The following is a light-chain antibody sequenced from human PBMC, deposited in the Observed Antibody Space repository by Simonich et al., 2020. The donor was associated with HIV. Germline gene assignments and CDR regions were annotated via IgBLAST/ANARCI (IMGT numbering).Light chain of an antibody. Sequence: EIVMTQSPATLSVSPGERATLSCRASQRLSSSLAWYQQKPGQAPRRLIYDASSRATGIPDRFSGSGSGTDFTLTISRLEPEDFVVYYCQQYGSSPLTFGGGTKVEIK. J-gene: IGKJ4*01. V-gene: IGKV3-20*01. CDR2: DAS. CDR1: QRLSSS. CDR3: QQYGSSPLT.